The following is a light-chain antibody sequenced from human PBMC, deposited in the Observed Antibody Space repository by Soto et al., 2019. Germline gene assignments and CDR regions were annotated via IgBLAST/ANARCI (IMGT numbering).Light chain of an antibody. Sequence: DIQMTQSPSSLSASVGDRVTISCRASQSISTYLNWYRQKPGKAPELLIYAASSLQSGVPSRFSGSGSGTDFTLTISNLQPEDFSSYYCQQSYSSPNTFGQGTKLDI. CDR2: AAS. CDR3: QQSYSSPNT. J-gene: IGKJ2*01. V-gene: IGKV1-39*01. CDR1: QSISTY.